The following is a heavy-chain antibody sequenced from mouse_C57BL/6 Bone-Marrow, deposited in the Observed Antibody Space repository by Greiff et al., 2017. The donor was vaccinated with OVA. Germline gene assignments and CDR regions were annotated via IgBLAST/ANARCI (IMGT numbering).Heavy chain of an antibody. Sequence: EVKLLESGGGLVQPGGSLKLSCAASVLDFSRYWMSWVRRAPGKGLELIGEINPDSSTITYAPSLKDKFIIARDKAKNKLYLQMSKVRYEDTALYDCARYDRGAMDYWGQGTSVTVSS. D-gene: IGHD2-3*01. CDR1: VLDFSRYW. V-gene: IGHV4-1*01. CDR3: ARYDRGAMDY. CDR2: INPDSSTI. J-gene: IGHJ4*01.